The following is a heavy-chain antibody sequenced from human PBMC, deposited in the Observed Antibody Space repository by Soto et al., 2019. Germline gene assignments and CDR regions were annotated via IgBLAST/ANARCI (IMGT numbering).Heavy chain of an antibody. Sequence: GGSLRLSCAASGFTFSSYGMHWVRQAPGKGLEWVAVISYDGSNKYYADSVKGRFTISRDNSKNTLYLQMNSLRAEDTAVYYCASNQLLRTYYFDYWGQGTLVTVSS. CDR1: GFTFSSYG. V-gene: IGHV3-30*03. CDR2: ISYDGSNK. J-gene: IGHJ4*02. D-gene: IGHD2-2*01. CDR3: ASNQLLRTYYFDY.